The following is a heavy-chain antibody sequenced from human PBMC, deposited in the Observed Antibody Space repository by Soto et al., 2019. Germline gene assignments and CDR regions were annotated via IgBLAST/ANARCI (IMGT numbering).Heavy chain of an antibody. CDR1: GFTFSSYA. V-gene: IGHV3-23*01. J-gene: IGHJ4*02. D-gene: IGHD2-2*01. CDR3: AKDEVSYCSSTSCYSLDY. CDR2: ISGSGGST. Sequence: GGSLRLSCAASGFTFSSYAMSWVRQAPGKGLEWVSAISGSGGSTYYADSVKGRFTISRDNSKNTLYLQVNSLRAEDTAVYYCAKDEVSYCSSTSCYSLDYWGQGTLVTVSS.